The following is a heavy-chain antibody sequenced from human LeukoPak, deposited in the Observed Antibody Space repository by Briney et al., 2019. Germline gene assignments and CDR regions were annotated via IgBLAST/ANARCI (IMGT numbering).Heavy chain of an antibody. Sequence: HPGGSLRLSCAASGFTFSSYGMHWVRQAPGKGLEWVAVISYDGSNKYYADSVRGRFTISRDNAKNTLYLQMNTLRVEDTAVYYCTRDLMDYDVSTGLHHYYMDVWGQGTTVTVSS. CDR2: ISYDGSNK. V-gene: IGHV3-30*03. D-gene: IGHD3-9*01. CDR3: TRDLMDYDVSTGLHHYYMDV. J-gene: IGHJ6*02. CDR1: GFTFSSYG.